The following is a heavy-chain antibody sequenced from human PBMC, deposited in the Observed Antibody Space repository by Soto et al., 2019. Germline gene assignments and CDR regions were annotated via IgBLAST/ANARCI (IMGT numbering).Heavy chain of an antibody. Sequence: GWSLRLSCASSGFSFSTYGMQWVRQAPGKGLEWVAVIWHDGSKTYYADSVRGRLIISRDNSKNTLYVQINSLRAEDRGVYFCARGSIVAAEYGMDVWGQGTTVTVSS. CDR1: GFSFSTYG. D-gene: IGHD6-13*01. V-gene: IGHV3-33*01. CDR2: IWHDGSKT. CDR3: ARGSIVAAEYGMDV. J-gene: IGHJ6*02.